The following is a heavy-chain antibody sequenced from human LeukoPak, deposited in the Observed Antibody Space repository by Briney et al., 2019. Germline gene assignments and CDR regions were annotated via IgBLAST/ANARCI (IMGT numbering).Heavy chain of an antibody. V-gene: IGHV4-59*13. CDR1: GAFSSRFY. CDR2: IFFSGHS. Sequence: SETLSLTCTVSGAFSSRFYWSWVRQSPGKGLEWIGNIFFSGHSNYNPSLTGRVTISPDTSKSQFSLKVTSVTAADTALYYCARIDPLGYFGHLGHGTMVTVSS. CDR3: ARIDPLGYFGH. J-gene: IGHJ4*01.